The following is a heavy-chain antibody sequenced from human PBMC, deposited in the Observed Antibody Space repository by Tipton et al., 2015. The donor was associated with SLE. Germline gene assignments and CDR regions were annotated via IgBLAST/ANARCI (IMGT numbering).Heavy chain of an antibody. J-gene: IGHJ4*02. CDR3: AEGYSSAPFLDS. V-gene: IGHV4-31*03. D-gene: IGHD5-18*01. CDR2: IYFRGTT. CDR1: GVPVGSSGHY. Sequence: GLVKPSQTLSLTCSVSGVPVGSSGHYCSWIRQHPGKGLEWIGYIYFRGTTQYSPSLRSRVTISMDTNKNQFSLSLTSVTAADTAMYFCAEGYSSAPFLDSWGQGTLVTVSP.